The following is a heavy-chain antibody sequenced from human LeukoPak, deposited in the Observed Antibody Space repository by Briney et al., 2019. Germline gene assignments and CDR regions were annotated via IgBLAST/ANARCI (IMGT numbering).Heavy chain of an antibody. CDR3: ARDPYYYDSSGYQDY. V-gene: IGHV3-74*01. Sequence: QPGGSLRLSCAASGSTFSSYWMHWVRQAPGKGLVWVSRINSDGSSTSYADSVKGRFTISRDNAKNTLYLQMNSLRAEDTAVYYCARDPYYYDSSGYQDYWGQGTLVTVSS. D-gene: IGHD3-22*01. CDR2: INSDGSST. CDR1: GSTFSSYW. J-gene: IGHJ4*02.